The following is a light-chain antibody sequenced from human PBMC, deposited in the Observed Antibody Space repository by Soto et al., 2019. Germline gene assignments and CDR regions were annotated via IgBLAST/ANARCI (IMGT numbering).Light chain of an antibody. Sequence: QSALTQPPSASGSPGQSVTISCTGTSSDVGGYNYVSWYQQHPGKAPKLMIYEVSKRPSGVPDRFSGSKSGNTASLTVSGLQDEDEADYYCSSYAGSNNYVFGTWTKLTVL. CDR1: SSDVGGYNY. V-gene: IGLV2-8*01. CDR2: EVS. J-gene: IGLJ1*01. CDR3: SSYAGSNNYV.